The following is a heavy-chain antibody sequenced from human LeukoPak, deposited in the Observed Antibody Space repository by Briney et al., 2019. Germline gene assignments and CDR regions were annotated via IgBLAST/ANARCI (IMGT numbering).Heavy chain of an antibody. V-gene: IGHV3-9*01. CDR3: AKAIYGDYTYDAFDI. Sequence: GRSLRLPCAASGFTFDDYAMHWVRQAPGKGLEWVSGISWNSGSIGYADSVKGRFTISRDNAKNSLYLQMNSLRAEDTALYYCAKAIYGDYTYDAFDIWGQGTMVTVSS. D-gene: IGHD4-17*01. CDR1: GFTFDDYA. J-gene: IGHJ3*02. CDR2: ISWNSGSI.